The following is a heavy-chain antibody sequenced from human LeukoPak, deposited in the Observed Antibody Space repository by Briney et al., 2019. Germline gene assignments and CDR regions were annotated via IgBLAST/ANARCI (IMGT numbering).Heavy chain of an antibody. CDR1: GGSISSYY. CDR2: IYTSGST. J-gene: IGHJ3*02. Sequence: PSETLSLTCTVSGGSISSYYWSWIRQPAGKGLEWIGRIYTSGSTNYNPSLKSQVTMSVDTSKNQFSLKLSSVTAADTAVYYCARDPGYCSGGSCYSVVDIWGQGTMVTVSS. CDR3: ARDPGYCSGGSCYSVVDI. D-gene: IGHD2-15*01. V-gene: IGHV4-4*07.